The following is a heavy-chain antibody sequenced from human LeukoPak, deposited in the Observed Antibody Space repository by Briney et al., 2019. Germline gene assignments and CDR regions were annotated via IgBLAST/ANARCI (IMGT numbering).Heavy chain of an antibody. D-gene: IGHD5-18*01. Sequence: SQTLSVTCTVSGGSISSGDYYWSWIRQPPGKGLEWIGSISYSGSTYYNPSLKSRVTISVDTSKNQFSLKLSSVTAADTAVFYCARQGGYTYGWIDYWGQGTLVTVSS. CDR3: ARQGGYTYGWIDY. J-gene: IGHJ4*02. CDR1: GGSISSGDYY. CDR2: ISYSGST. V-gene: IGHV4-30-2*03.